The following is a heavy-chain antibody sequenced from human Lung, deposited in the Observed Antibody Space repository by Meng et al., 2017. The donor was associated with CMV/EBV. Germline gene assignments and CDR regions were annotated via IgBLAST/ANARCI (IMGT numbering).Heavy chain of an antibody. CDR2: INPDSGGT. CDR3: SRGAPFFRDAFDL. Sequence: SVXVSXXASGYTFSGHYIHWVRQAPGQGLEWMGWINPDSGGTRYSQKFQYRVTMTRDTSINTAYMELSRLRSDDTAVYYCSRGAPFFRDAFDLWGKGTRVTVSS. D-gene: IGHD3-16*01. J-gene: IGHJ3*01. V-gene: IGHV1-2*02. CDR1: GYTFSGHY.